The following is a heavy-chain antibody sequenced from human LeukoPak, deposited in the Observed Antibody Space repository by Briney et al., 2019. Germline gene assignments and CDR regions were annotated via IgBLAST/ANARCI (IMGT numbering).Heavy chain of an antibody. V-gene: IGHV4-4*07. CDR2: IYTSGST. Sequence: SETLSLTCTVSGGSINSYYWSWIRQPAGKELEWIGRIYTSGSTNYNPSLKSRVTMSLDTSRNQFSLQLSSVTAADAAVYYCARGSSSSGVLDYWGQGTLVTVSS. J-gene: IGHJ4*02. CDR1: GGSINSYY. D-gene: IGHD6-6*01. CDR3: ARGSSSSGVLDY.